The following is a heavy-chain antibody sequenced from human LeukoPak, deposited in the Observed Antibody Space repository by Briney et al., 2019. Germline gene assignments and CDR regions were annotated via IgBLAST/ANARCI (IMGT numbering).Heavy chain of an antibody. CDR2: ISYDGSNK. V-gene: IGHV3-30*18. Sequence: GGSLRLSCAASGFTFSSYGMHWVRQAPGKGLEWVAVISYDGSNKYYADSVKGRFTISRDNSKNTLYLQMNSLGAEDTAVYYCAKDRPRITIFGVVDDAFDIWGQGTMVTVSS. CDR3: AKDRPRITIFGVVDDAFDI. CDR1: GFTFSSYG. J-gene: IGHJ3*02. D-gene: IGHD3-3*01.